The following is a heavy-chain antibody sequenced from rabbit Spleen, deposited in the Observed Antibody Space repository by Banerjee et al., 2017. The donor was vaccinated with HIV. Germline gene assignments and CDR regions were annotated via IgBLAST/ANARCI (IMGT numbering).Heavy chain of an antibody. Sequence: QEQLEESGGDLVKPEGSLTLTCTASGFSFSSSYYMCWVRQAPGKGLEWIGCINTGNGNTNYASWAKGRFTISKTSSTTVTLQMTSLTAADTATYFCVRDLGYDDYSEKGYFNLWGPGTLVTVS. J-gene: IGHJ4*01. CDR1: GFSFSSSYY. CDR3: VRDLGYDDYSEKGYFNL. CDR2: INTGNGNT. D-gene: IGHD2-1*01. V-gene: IGHV1S45*01.